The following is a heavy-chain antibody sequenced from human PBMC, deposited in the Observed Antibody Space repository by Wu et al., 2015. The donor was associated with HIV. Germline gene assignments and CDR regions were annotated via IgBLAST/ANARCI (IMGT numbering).Heavy chain of an antibody. CDR3: ARDLGHLSNAGTYAF. V-gene: IGHV1-24*01. Sequence: QVRLVQSGAEVKKPGASVKVSCKVSGYTLSELSMHWVRQAPGKGLEWMGDFDRVDGKATYAHRFQGRVTMTRDTSITTAYMELNKLESGDSAMYYCARDLGHLSNAGTYAFWGQGTLLTVSS. J-gene: IGHJ4*02. D-gene: IGHD6-13*01. CDR2: FDRVDGKA. CDR1: GYTLSELS.